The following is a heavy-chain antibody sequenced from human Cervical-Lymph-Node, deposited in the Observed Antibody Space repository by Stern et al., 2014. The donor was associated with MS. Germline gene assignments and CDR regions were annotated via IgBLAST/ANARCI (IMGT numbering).Heavy chain of an antibody. CDR3: ARDKYCSGGTCFYWYFDL. CDR1: GGSISGYY. D-gene: IGHD2-15*01. Sequence: QVQLQESGPGLVKPSETLSLTCTVSGGSISGYYWSWIRQPPGKGLEWIGYIHYSGSTNYNPSLKSRVAISVDTSKNQFSLKLTSVTAADTAVYYCARDKYCSGGTCFYWYFDLWGRGTLVSVS. V-gene: IGHV4-59*01. CDR2: IHYSGST. J-gene: IGHJ2*01.